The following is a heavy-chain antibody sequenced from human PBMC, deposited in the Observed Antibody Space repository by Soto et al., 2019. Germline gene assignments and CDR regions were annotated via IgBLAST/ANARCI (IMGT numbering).Heavy chain of an antibody. D-gene: IGHD2-15*01. J-gene: IGHJ6*02. CDR1: GFTFSSYG. CDR2: ISYDGSNK. V-gene: IGHV3-30*18. CDR3: AKRPCSGGSGYYYYGMDV. Sequence: GGSLRLSCAASGFTFSSYGMHWVRQAPGKGLEWVAVISYDGSNKYYADSVKGRFTISRDNSKNTLYLQMNSLRAEDTAVYYCAKRPCSGGSGYYYYGMDVWGQGTTVTVSS.